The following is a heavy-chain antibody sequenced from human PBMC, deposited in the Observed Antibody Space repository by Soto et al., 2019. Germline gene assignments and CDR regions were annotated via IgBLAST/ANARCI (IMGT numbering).Heavy chain of an antibody. J-gene: IGHJ4*02. Sequence: VKVSCKASGYTFTSYGISWVRQAPGQGLEWMGWISAYNGNTNYAQKLQGRVTMTTDTSTSTAYMELRSLRSDDTAVYYCATVDYYDSSGYYYGNYFDYWGQGTLVTVSS. CDR3: ATVDYYDSSGYYYGNYFDY. CDR2: ISAYNGNT. CDR1: GYTFTSYG. D-gene: IGHD3-22*01. V-gene: IGHV1-18*01.